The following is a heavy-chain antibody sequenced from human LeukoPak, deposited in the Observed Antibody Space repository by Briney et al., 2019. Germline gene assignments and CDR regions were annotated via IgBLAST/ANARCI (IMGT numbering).Heavy chain of an antibody. CDR1: GFTFSSYS. Sequence: PGGSLGLSCAASGFTFSSYSMNWVRQAPGKGLEWVSSISSSSSYIYYADSVKGRFTISRDNAKNSLYLQMNSLRAEDTAVYYCARDGGGYDSSGYYYYFDYWGQGTLVTVSS. CDR3: ARDGGGYDSSGYYYYFDY. CDR2: ISSSSSYI. J-gene: IGHJ4*02. D-gene: IGHD3-22*01. V-gene: IGHV3-21*01.